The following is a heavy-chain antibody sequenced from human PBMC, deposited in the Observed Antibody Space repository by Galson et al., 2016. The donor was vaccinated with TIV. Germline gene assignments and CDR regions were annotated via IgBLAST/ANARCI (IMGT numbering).Heavy chain of an antibody. CDR1: GGSIYSGDYY. D-gene: IGHD6-19*01. Sequence: TLSLTCTVSGGSIYSGDYYWSWIRQPPGKGLEWIGYIYHSGRTYYNPSLQSRLSMSVDTSRNQFSLRLSSLTAADTAVYYCATMYSNGWFENWGRGTLVTVSS. CDR2: IYHSGRT. J-gene: IGHJ5*02. V-gene: IGHV4-30-4*01. CDR3: ATMYSNGWFEN.